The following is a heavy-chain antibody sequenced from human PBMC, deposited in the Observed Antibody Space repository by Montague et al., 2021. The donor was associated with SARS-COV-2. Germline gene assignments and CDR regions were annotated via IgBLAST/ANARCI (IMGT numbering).Heavy chain of an antibody. J-gene: IGHJ6*02. V-gene: IGHV2-70*01. Sequence: PALVKPTQTLTLTCTFSGFSLSTSGMCVSWIRQPPGKALERLALIDWDDDKYYSTSLKTRLTISKDTSKNQVVLTMTNMDPVDTATYYCARINSDPLDYYYYGMDVWGQGTTVTVSS. D-gene: IGHD1-1*01. CDR3: ARINSDPLDYYYYGMDV. CDR2: IDWDDDK. CDR1: GFSLSTSGMC.